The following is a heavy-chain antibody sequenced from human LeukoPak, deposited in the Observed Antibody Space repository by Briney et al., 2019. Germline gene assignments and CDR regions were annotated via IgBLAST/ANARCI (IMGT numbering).Heavy chain of an antibody. Sequence: GGSLRLSCAASGFTFSNFAVSWVRQAPGKGLEWVSAINCSGGSTYYADSVKGRFTISRDKSKNTLYLQMNSLRAEDTAVYYCARDPYSSSSDFDYWGQGTLVTVSS. CDR3: ARDPYSSSSDFDY. CDR2: INCSGGST. D-gene: IGHD6-13*01. CDR1: GFTFSNFA. V-gene: IGHV3-23*01. J-gene: IGHJ4*02.